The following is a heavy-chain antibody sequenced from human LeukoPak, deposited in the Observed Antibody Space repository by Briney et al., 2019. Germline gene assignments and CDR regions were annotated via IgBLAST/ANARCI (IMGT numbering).Heavy chain of an antibody. J-gene: IGHJ4*02. CDR3: ATRSGYSYGRNY. V-gene: IGHV4-38-2*02. Sequence: PSETLSLTCSVSGSSISSDYYWGWVRQPPGKGLEWIGSIKHRGRSYYNPSLKSRVTISVDTSKNQFSLKLSSVTAADTAVYYCATRSGYSYGRNYWGQGTLVTVSS. CDR1: GSSISSDYY. D-gene: IGHD5-18*01. CDR2: IKHRGRS.